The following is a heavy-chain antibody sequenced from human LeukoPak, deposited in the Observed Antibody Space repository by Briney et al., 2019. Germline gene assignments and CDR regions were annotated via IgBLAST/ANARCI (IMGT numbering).Heavy chain of an antibody. CDR2: INHSGST. J-gene: IGHJ4*02. CDR1: GGSFSGYY. CDR3: AGSIAVAGNGVGY. Sequence: PSETLSLTCAVYGGSFSGYYWSWIRQPPGKGLEWIGDINHSGSTNYNPSLKSRVTISVDTSKNQFSLKLSSVTAADTAVYYCAGSIAVAGNGVGYWGQGALVTVSS. V-gene: IGHV4-34*01. D-gene: IGHD6-19*01.